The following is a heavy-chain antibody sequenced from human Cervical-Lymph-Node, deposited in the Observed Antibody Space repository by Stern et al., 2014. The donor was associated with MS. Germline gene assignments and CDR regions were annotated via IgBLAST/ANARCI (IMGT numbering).Heavy chain of an antibody. CDR2: IILIFGTV. V-gene: IGHV1-69*14. J-gene: IGHJ4*02. D-gene: IGHD3-10*01. Sequence: QVQLVQSGAEVKRPGSSVRVSCKASGGTFSTYSISWVRQAPGQGLEWMGGIILIFGTVNYAQKFQGRLTMSADKSTSTVYLDLNSLRSEDTSMYYCARYRVTFYFDNWGQGTLVTVSS. CDR1: GGTFSTYS. CDR3: ARYRVTFYFDN.